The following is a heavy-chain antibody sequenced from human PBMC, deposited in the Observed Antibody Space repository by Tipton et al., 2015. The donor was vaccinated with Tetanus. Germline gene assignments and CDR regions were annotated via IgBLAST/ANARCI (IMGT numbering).Heavy chain of an antibody. CDR3: AREADCGGGSCFSGGFDT. CDR2: SCYDGTDK. CDR1: GFIFSSYG. V-gene: IGHV3-33*01. D-gene: IGHD2-15*01. Sequence: SLRLSCAASGFIFSSYGIHWVRQAPGKGLEWLAVSCYDGTDKYYADSVKGRFTISRDNSKNTLYRQMNSLRAEDTALYDCAREADCGGGSCFSGGFDTWGQGAQVTVSS. J-gene: IGHJ4*02.